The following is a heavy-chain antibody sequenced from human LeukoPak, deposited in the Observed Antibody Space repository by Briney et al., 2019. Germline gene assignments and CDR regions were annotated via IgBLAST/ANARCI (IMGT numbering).Heavy chain of an antibody. V-gene: IGHV5-51*01. J-gene: IGHJ4*02. Sequence: GESLQISGKGSGSIFTSYWIGGVRQLPGKGLEGMGIIYPGDSDTRYSPSFQGQVTISADKSISTAYLQWSSLKASDTAMYYCARRGNSLRSIDYWGQGTLVTVS. CDR1: GSIFTSYW. D-gene: IGHD1-1*01. CDR3: ARRGNSLRSIDY. CDR2: IYPGDSDT.